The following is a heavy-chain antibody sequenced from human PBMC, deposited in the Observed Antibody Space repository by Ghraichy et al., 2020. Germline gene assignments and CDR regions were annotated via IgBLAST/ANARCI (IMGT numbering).Heavy chain of an antibody. CDR1: GFTFSSYW. CDR2: INSDRSST. J-gene: IGHJ4*02. D-gene: IGHD3-10*01. V-gene: IGHV3-74*01. CDR3: ARDGTLVRRTVDY. Sequence: GGSLRLSCAASGFTFSSYWMHWVRQAPGKGLVWVSRINSDRSSTSYADSVKGRFTISRDNAKNTLYLQMNSLRAEDTAVYYCARDGTLVRRTVDYWGQGTLVTVSS.